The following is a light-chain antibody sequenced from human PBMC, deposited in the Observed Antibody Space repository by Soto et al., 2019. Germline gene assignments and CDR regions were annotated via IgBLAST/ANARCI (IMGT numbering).Light chain of an antibody. V-gene: IGLV1-40*01. CDR2: GNS. J-gene: IGLJ1*01. CDR1: SSNIGAGYD. Sequence: QSVLTQPPSVSGAPGQRVTISCTGSSSNIGAGYDVHWYQQLPGTAPKLLIYGNSNRPSGVPDRFSRSTSGTSASLAITGLQAEDEADYSCQSYDSSLSGFYVFGTGTKLTVL. CDR3: QSYDSSLSGFYV.